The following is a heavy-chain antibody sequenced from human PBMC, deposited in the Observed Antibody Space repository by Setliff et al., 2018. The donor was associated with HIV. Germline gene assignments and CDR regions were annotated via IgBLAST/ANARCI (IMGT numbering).Heavy chain of an antibody. CDR1: GGSVGSGSYY. Sequence: PSETLSLTCSVSGGSVGSGSYYWSWIRQSPGKGLEWLGYIYYSGSTTYNPSLRSRVTISIDTSKNQFSLNLRSVTAADTAVYYCGRDLRGTQSSDYWGQGTLVTVSS. D-gene: IGHD1-1*01. CDR3: GRDLRGTQSSDY. J-gene: IGHJ4*02. V-gene: IGHV4-61*01. CDR2: IYYSGST.